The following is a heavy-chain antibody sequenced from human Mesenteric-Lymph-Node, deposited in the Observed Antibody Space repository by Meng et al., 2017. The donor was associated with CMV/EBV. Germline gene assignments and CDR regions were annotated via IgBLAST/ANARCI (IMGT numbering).Heavy chain of an antibody. V-gene: IGHV3-23*01. CDR2: ITGNGGST. J-gene: IGHJ4*02. CDR3: AIMTTANFDY. Sequence: GGSLRLSCAVSGFTFSSYAMSWVRQAPGKGLEWVSLITGNGGSTFYADSVKGRFTISRDNSKNTLYLQMNSLRAEDTAVYYCAIMTTANFDYWGQGTLVTVSS. D-gene: IGHD4-11*01. CDR1: GFTFSSYA.